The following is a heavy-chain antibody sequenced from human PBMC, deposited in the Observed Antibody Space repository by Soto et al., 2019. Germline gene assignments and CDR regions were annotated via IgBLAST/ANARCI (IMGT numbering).Heavy chain of an antibody. CDR2: ISYDGSNK. CDR3: AKVLNVAKIAVDDPILDY. Sequence: HPGGSLRLSCAASGFTFSSYGMPWVRQAPGKXLECVADISYDGSNKYYADPVKARLNIYTDNYKNTLYLQMNSLRDEDTAVFYCAKVLNVAKIAVDDPILDYWGQGTLVTVSS. D-gene: IGHD6-19*01. J-gene: IGHJ4*02. CDR1: GFTFSSYG. V-gene: IGHV3-30*18.